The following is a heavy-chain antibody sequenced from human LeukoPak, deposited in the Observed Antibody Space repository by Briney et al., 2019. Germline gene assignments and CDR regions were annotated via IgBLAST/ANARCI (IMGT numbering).Heavy chain of an antibody. CDR3: ARDSSGWYFDY. D-gene: IGHD6-19*01. J-gene: IGHJ4*02. Sequence: GGAPRLSCAASGFTFSSYGMHWARQAPGKGVEWVAVIWYDGSNRYYADSVKGRFTISRDNSKNTLYLQMNSLRAEDPAVYYCARDSSGWYFDYWGQGTLVTVSS. V-gene: IGHV3-33*01. CDR2: IWYDGSNR. CDR1: GFTFSSYG.